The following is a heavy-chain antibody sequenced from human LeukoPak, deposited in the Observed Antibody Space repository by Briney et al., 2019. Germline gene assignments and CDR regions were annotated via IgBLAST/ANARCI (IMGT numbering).Heavy chain of an antibody. V-gene: IGHV4-4*02. Sequence: SGTLSLTCTVSGDSINSLDLWSWVRQPPGKGLEWIGEMYLSGTTHSNPSVKSRVTISVDTSKNQFSLKLSSVTAADTAVYYCARAMYSTDDYWGQGTLVTVSS. D-gene: IGHD6-13*01. CDR3: ARAMYSTDDY. CDR1: GDSINSLDL. CDR2: MYLSGTT. J-gene: IGHJ4*02.